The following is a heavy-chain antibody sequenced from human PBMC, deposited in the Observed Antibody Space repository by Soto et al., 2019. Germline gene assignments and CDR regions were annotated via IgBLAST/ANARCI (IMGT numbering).Heavy chain of an antibody. D-gene: IGHD3-10*01. CDR2: IYYSGST. CDR3: ARVWGGAFDI. J-gene: IGHJ3*02. Sequence: SETLSLTCTVSGCSISSYYWSWIRQPPGKGLEWIGYIYYSGSTNYNPSLKSRVTISVDTSKNQFSLKLSSVTAADTAVYYCARVWGGAFDIWGQGTMVTVSS. V-gene: IGHV4-59*01. CDR1: GCSISSYY.